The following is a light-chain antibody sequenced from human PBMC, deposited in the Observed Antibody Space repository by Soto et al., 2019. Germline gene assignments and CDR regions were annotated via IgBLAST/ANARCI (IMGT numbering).Light chain of an antibody. Sequence: QAVVTQVPSLTVSPGGTVTLTCASSTGAVTSGYYANWFQQKPGQAPRALISSTSKKHSWTPARFSGSLLGGKAALTLSGVQPEDEAEYYCLLFYRDAWVFGGGTKLTVL. CDR3: LLFYRDAWV. CDR2: STS. CDR1: TGAVTSGYY. J-gene: IGLJ3*02. V-gene: IGLV7-43*01.